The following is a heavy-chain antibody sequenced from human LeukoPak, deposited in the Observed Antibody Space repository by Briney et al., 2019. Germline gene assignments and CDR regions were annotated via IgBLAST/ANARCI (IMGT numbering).Heavy chain of an antibody. D-gene: IGHD2-15*01. J-gene: IGHJ4*02. CDR2: ISGSGGST. CDR1: GFTFSSYA. CDR3: AKDNGWVAATPREFDY. Sequence: GGSLRLSCAASGFTFSSYAMSWVRQAPGKGLEWVSAISGSGGSTYYADSVKGRFTISRDNSKNTLYLQMNSLRAEDTAVYYCAKDNGWVAATPREFDYWGQGTLVTVSS. V-gene: IGHV3-23*01.